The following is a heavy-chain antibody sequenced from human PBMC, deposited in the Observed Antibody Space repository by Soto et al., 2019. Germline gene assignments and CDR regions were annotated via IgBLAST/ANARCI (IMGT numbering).Heavy chain of an antibody. V-gene: IGHV1-2*02. CDR1: GYIFSANY. Sequence: QVILVQSGAEVQKPGASLTVSCKASGYIFSANYIHWVRQAPGQGLEWLGWINPHSGATNYAQKFFGRGTMSADTSASTAYMALAILKSDDTGVYYCVRANALGFLNWFDPWGRGTLVTVSS. CDR3: VRANALGFLNWFDP. CDR2: INPHSGAT. D-gene: IGHD3-3*01. J-gene: IGHJ5*02.